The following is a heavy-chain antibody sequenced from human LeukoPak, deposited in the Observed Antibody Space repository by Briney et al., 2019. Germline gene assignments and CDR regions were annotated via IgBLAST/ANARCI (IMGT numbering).Heavy chain of an antibody. J-gene: IGHJ4*02. Sequence: PGGSLRLSCGASGFIFSNYGMHWVRQAPGKGLEWVTYLDKHGGDIMYGDSVKGRFTISRDNSRNTLYLQMNSLRAEDTAVYYCAKYFGTIGGGPDYWGQGTLVTVSS. D-gene: IGHD3-10*01. CDR3: AKYFGTIGGGPDY. V-gene: IGHV3-30*02. CDR2: LDKHGGDI. CDR1: GFIFSNYG.